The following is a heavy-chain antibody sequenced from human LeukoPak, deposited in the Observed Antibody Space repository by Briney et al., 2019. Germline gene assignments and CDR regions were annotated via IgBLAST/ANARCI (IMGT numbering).Heavy chain of an antibody. CDR2: IYTSGST. CDR1: GGSISSYY. Sequence: SETLSLTCTVSGGSISSYYWSWIRQPAGKGLEWIGRIYTSGSTNYNPSLKSRVTISLDTSQNQFSLRLRSVTAADTAVYYCARDLSHHSGTFDIWGQGTMVTVSS. D-gene: IGHD2-15*01. CDR3: ARDLSHHSGTFDI. V-gene: IGHV4-4*07. J-gene: IGHJ3*02.